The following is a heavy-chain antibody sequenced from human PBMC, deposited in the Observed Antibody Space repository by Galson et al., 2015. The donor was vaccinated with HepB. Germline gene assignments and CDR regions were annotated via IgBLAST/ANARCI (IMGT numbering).Heavy chain of an antibody. CDR1: GYTFTSYY. D-gene: IGHD2-2*01. CDR2: INPSGGST. CDR3: ARGKPAAITYYYYGMDV. Sequence: SVKVSCKASGYTFTSYYMHWVRQAPGQGLEWMGIINPSGGSTSYAQKFQGRVTMTRDMSTSTVYMELSSLRSEDTAVYYCARGKPAAITYYYYGMDVWGQGTTVTVSS. V-gene: IGHV1-46*01. J-gene: IGHJ6*02.